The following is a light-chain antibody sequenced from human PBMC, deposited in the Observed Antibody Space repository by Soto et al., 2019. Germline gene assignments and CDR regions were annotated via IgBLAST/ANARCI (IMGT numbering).Light chain of an antibody. J-gene: IGKJ1*01. CDR3: QQYNSYPWT. CDR1: QSISSW. CDR2: KTS. Sequence: DMQMTQYPSTLSASVGDRVTITCRASQSISSWLAWYQQKPGKAPKLLMYKTSSLESGVPSRFSGSRSGTEFTLTISSLQPDDFATYFCQQYNSYPWTFGQGTKVDIK. V-gene: IGKV1-5*03.